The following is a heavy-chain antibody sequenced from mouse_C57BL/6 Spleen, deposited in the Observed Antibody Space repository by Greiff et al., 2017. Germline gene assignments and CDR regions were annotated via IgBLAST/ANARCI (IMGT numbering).Heavy chain of an antibody. Sequence: QVQLQQSGAELARPGASVKLSCKASGYTFTSYGISWVKQSTGQGLEWIGEIYPRSGNTYYTETFKGIATLTADKSSSTAYMELRSLTSEDSAVYFCARGITGPCYYWGQGTTLTVSS. CDR1: GYTFTSYG. CDR3: ARGITGPCYY. V-gene: IGHV1-81*01. J-gene: IGHJ2*01. CDR2: IYPRSGNT. D-gene: IGHD1-1*01.